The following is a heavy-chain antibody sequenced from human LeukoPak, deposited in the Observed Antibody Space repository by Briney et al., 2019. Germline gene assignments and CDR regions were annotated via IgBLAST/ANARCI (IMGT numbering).Heavy chain of an antibody. V-gene: IGHV1-69*04. J-gene: IGHJ4*02. CDR3: ARHRGPINYYDSSGERGYFDY. CDR2: IIPILGIA. D-gene: IGHD3-22*01. CDR1: GGTFSSYA. Sequence: SVKVSCKASGGTFSSYAISWVRQAPGQGLEWMGRIIPILGIANYAQKFQGRVTITADKSTSTAYMELSSLRSEDTAVYYCARHRGPINYYDSSGERGYFDYWGQRTLVTVSS.